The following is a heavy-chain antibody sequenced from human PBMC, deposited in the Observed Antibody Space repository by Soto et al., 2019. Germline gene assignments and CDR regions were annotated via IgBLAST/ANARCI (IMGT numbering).Heavy chain of an antibody. CDR2: VFYTGFT. CDR1: GASISGSYYY. D-gene: IGHD1-20*01. J-gene: IGHJ4*02. CDR3: VTSQKGYNWNYFDH. Sequence: SETLSLTCAVSGASISGSYYYWAWLRQSPGKGPEWIGSVFYTGFTSYNPSLESRVSVSVDTSKSQFSLKLSAVTAADTAVYYCVTSQKGYNWNYFDHWGQGALVTVSS. V-gene: IGHV4-39*01.